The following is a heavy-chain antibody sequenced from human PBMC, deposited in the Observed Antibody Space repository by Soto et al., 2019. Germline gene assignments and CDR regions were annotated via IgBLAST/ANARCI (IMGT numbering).Heavy chain of an antibody. J-gene: IGHJ6*02. D-gene: IGHD2-2*01. CDR1: GFTFGDYA. V-gene: IGHV3-49*03. CDR3: TRDDSDIVVVPAAMPSSYYYGMDV. CDR2: IRSKAYGGTT. Sequence: GGSLRLSCTASGFTFGDYAMSWFRQAPGKGLEWVGFIRSKAYGGTTEYAASVKGRFTISRDDSKSIAYLQMNSLKTEDTAVYYCTRDDSDIVVVPAAMPSSYYYGMDVWGQGTTVTVSS.